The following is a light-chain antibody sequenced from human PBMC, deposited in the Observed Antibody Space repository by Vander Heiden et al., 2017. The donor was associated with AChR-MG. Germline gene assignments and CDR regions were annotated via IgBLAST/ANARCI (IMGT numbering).Light chain of an antibody. CDR3: QQDNAYPWT. V-gene: IGKV1-5*03. CDR2: EAS. CDR1: QSVSSW. J-gene: IGKJ1*01. Sequence: IPMTQSPSTLSSSVGDRVTIACRASQSVSSWLACYQQKPGKAPKLQISEASNLETGVPSTFSGSGSGTEFSLTISSLQPDDSETYYCQQDNAYPWTFGQGTKVEIK.